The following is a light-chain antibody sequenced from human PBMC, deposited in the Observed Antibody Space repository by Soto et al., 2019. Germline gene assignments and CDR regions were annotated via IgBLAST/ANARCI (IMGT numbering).Light chain of an antibody. J-gene: IGKJ4*01. V-gene: IGKV4-1*01. CDR2: WAS. CDR3: QQYYTTPLT. CDR1: QSVLYSSNNKNY. Sequence: DIVMTQSPDSLAVSLGERATINCKSSQSVLYSSNNKNYLAWYQQKPRQPPKLLIYWASTRESGVPDRFSGSGSGTDFILTISGLQAEDVAVYYCQQYYTTPLTFGGGTKVEIK.